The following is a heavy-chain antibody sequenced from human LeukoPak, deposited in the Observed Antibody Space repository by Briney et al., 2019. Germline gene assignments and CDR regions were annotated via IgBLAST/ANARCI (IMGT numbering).Heavy chain of an antibody. CDR1: RFTFDDYG. Sequence: GGSLRLSCAASRFTFDDYGMHWVRQAPGKGLELVAIIWNDGSNEYYADSVKGRFTISRDNSKNTLYLQMNSLRVEDTAVYYCARDREAAADLGYWGQGTLVTVSS. V-gene: IGHV3-33*08. D-gene: IGHD6-13*01. CDR2: IWNDGSNE. J-gene: IGHJ4*02. CDR3: ARDREAAADLGY.